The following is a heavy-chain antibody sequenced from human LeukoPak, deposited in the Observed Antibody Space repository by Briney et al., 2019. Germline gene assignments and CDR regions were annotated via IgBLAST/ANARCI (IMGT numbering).Heavy chain of an antibody. J-gene: IGHJ4*01. V-gene: IGHV4-39*02. D-gene: IGHD1-20*01. CDR2: VNDRANT. CDR3: ARDTVPPRNATGQITGTYY. CDR1: GGSITTTNYY. Sequence: KTSETLSLTCTVSGGSITTTNYYWACIRPPPGEGLEWFMSVNDRANTYSNPSLKSRITMSVDTSKNQFSLRLTSVTAADTALYYCARDTVPPRNATGQITGTYYWGLGTLVTVSS.